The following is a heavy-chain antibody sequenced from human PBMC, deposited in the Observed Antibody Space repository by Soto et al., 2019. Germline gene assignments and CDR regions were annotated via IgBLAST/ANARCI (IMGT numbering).Heavy chain of an antibody. CDR1: GYSFNSFW. D-gene: IGHD2-15*01. J-gene: IGHJ4*02. Sequence: GESLKISCKGSGYSFNSFWIGWVRQMPGKGLEWMGIIYPGDSDTRYSPSFQGQVTISADKSISTAYLQWGSLKASDTAVYYCASQYCSGSSCFGYWGQGTQVTVSS. V-gene: IGHV5-51*01. CDR3: ASQYCSGSSCFGY. CDR2: IYPGDSDT.